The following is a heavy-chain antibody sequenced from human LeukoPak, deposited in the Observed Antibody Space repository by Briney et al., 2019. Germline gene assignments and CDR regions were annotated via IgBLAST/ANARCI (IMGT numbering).Heavy chain of an antibody. J-gene: IGHJ5*02. CDR2: ISGSGVST. Sequence: PGGSLRLSCAASGFTFSIYAMSWVRQAPGKGVEWGSAISGSGVSTYYADSVKGRFTISRDNSKKTLYLQMNRLRDEDTAVYYCAKTGILTGYYESWGQGTLVTVSS. CDR3: AKTGILTGYYES. CDR1: GFTFSIYA. V-gene: IGHV3-23*01. D-gene: IGHD3-9*01.